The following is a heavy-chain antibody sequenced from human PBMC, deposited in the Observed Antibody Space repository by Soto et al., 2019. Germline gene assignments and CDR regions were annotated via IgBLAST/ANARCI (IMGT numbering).Heavy chain of an antibody. CDR1: GFSLSTSGVG. CDR3: AYRQGPPYTQYNWFGP. J-gene: IGHJ5*02. D-gene: IGHD4-4*01. Sequence: SGPTLVNPTQTLTLTCTFSGFSLSTSGVGVGWIRQPPGKALEWLALIYWDDDKRYSPSLKSRLTITKDTSKNQVVLTMTNMDPVDTATYYFAYRQGPPYTQYNWFGPWGQGTLVTVSS. CDR2: IYWDDDK. V-gene: IGHV2-5*02.